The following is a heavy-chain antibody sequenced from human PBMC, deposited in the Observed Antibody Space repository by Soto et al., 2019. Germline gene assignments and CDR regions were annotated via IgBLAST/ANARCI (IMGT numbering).Heavy chain of an antibody. J-gene: IGHJ4*02. V-gene: IGHV3-23*01. CDR1: GSTLSNFA. Sequence: PGGSLRLSCAASGSTLSNFAMSWVHQAPGKGLEWVAVISDRGGSTDYAASVKGRFTISRDNSNNTVYLQMNNLRAEDTAVYYCARDEYYYASSGYYRFDQWGQGTLVTVSS. CDR3: ARDEYYYASSGYYRFDQ. CDR2: ISDRGGST. D-gene: IGHD3-22*01.